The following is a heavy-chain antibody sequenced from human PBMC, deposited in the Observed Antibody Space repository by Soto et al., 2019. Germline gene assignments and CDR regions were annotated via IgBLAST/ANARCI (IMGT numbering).Heavy chain of an antibody. V-gene: IGHV2-5*01. J-gene: IGHJ4*02. CDR2: IYWNDDK. CDR1: GFSLSTSGVG. D-gene: IGHD4-4*01. Sequence: GSGPTLVNPTQTLTLTCTFSGFSLSTSGVGVGWIRQPPGKALEWLALIYWNDDKRYSPSLKSRLTITKDTSKNQVVLTMTNMEPVDTATYYCAHNHPLDYTIDYWGQGTLVTVSS. CDR3: AHNHPLDYTIDY.